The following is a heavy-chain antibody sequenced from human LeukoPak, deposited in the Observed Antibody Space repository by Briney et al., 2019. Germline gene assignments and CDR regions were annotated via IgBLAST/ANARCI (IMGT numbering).Heavy chain of an antibody. CDR1: GGSVSSGSYY. J-gene: IGHJ5*02. CDR3: ASPRSYYDSSGYYIS. D-gene: IGHD3-22*01. V-gene: IGHV4-61*01. CDR2: IYYSGST. Sequence: SETLSLTCTVSGGSVSSGSYYWSWIRQPPGKGLEWIGYIYYSGSTNYNPSLKSRVTISVDTSKNQFSLMLSSVTAADTAVYYCASPRSYYDSSGYYISWGQGTLVTVSS.